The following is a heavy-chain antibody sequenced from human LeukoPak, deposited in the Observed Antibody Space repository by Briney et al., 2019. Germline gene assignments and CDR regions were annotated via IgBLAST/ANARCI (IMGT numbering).Heavy chain of an antibody. V-gene: IGHV4-30-2*01. D-gene: IGHD4-17*01. CDR2: IYHSGST. J-gene: IGHJ4*02. CDR3: ARAFYGDYFDY. CDR1: GGSISSGGYS. Sequence: SQTLSLTCAVSGGSISSGGYSWSWIRQPPGRGLEWIGYIYHSGSTYYNPSLKSRVSISIDRSKNQFSLKLSSVTAADTAVYYCARAFYGDYFDYWGQGTLVTVSS.